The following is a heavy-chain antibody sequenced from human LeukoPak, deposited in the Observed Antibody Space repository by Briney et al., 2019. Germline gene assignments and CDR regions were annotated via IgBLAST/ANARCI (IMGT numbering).Heavy chain of an antibody. V-gene: IGHV4-31*03. CDR1: GGSISSGGYY. Sequence: SQTLSLTCTVSGGSISSGGYYWSWIRQHPGKGLEWIGYIYYSGSTYYNPSLKSRVTISVDTSKNQFSLKLSSVTAADTAVYYCARAVPTVRGVMVAGGFDYWGQGTLVTVSS. D-gene: IGHD3-10*01. CDR3: ARAVPTVRGVMVAGGFDY. J-gene: IGHJ4*02. CDR2: IYYSGST.